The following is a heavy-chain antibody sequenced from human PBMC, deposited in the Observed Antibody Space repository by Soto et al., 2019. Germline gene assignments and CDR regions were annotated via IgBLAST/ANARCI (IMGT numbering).Heavy chain of an antibody. V-gene: IGHV4-59*01. Sequence: KPSETLSLTCTVSGGSISSYYWNWIRQPPGKGLEWIGHIYYSGSTNYNPSLKSRVTISVDTSKNQFSLKLSSVTAADTAVYYCARSKDWFDPWGQGTLVTVSS. CDR3: ARSKDWFDP. J-gene: IGHJ5*02. CDR2: IYYSGST. CDR1: GGSISSYY.